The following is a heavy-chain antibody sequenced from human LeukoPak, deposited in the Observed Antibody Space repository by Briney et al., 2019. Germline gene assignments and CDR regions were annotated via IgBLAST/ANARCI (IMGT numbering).Heavy chain of an antibody. CDR2: IYTSGST. Sequence: NTSETLSLTSTVSGGSISSYYWSWIRQPPGKGLEWIGYIYTSGSTNYNPSLKSRVTTSVDTSKNQFSLKLSSVTAADTAVYYCATGRGYSGYDFMSIAYWGQGTLVTVSS. CDR1: GGSISSYY. D-gene: IGHD5-12*01. J-gene: IGHJ4*02. V-gene: IGHV4-4*09. CDR3: ATGRGYSGYDFMSIAY.